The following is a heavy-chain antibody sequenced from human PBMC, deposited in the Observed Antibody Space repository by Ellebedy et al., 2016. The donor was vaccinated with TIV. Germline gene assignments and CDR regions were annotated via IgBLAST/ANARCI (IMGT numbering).Heavy chain of an antibody. J-gene: IGHJ4*02. CDR2: IYHSGGT. CDR3: ARAEPSITMVRGATFDS. CDR1: GGSISSGGYS. D-gene: IGHD3-10*01. Sequence: SETLSLTCAVSGGSISSGGYSWSWIRQPPGKGLEWIGYIYHSGGTYYNPSLNSRVTISIDRSKNQFSLKLSSVTAADTAVYYCARAEPSITMVRGATFDSWGQGTLVTVSS. V-gene: IGHV4-30-2*01.